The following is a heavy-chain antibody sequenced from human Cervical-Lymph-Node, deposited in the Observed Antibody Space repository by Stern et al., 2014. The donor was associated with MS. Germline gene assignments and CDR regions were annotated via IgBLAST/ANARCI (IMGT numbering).Heavy chain of an antibody. J-gene: IGHJ6*02. Sequence: VQLAESGAEVQKPGSSLKVSCKASGDTFNTDAIHWVRQAPGQGLEWMGGIIRVFGTPVYAERLKGRVSIAGEESTATDYMELSSLRSDDTAVYYCARGACSAAWYKQAVDVWGQGTTVTVSS. V-gene: IGHV1-69*01. CDR1: GDTFNTDA. CDR2: IIRVFGTP. D-gene: IGHD1-14*01. CDR3: ARGACSAAWYKQAVDV.